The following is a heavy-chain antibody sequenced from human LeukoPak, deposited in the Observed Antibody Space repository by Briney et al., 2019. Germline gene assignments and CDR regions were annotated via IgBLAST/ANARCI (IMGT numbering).Heavy chain of an antibody. J-gene: IGHJ3*02. CDR2: INQAGSDT. CDR3: ARTVVKVPGASDVFDI. CDR1: GFTFSNFW. V-gene: IGHV3-7*01. Sequence: GGSLRLSCAASGFTFSNFWMSWVRQAPGKGLAWVTNINQAGSDTYSVGSVKGRFTISRDNAKDSLYLQMNSLRPEDTGVYYCARTVVKVPGASDVFDIWGQGTMVTVSS. D-gene: IGHD2-2*01.